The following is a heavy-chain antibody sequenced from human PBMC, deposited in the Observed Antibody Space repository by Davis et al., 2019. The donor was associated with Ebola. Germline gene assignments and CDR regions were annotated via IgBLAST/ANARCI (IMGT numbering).Heavy chain of an antibody. J-gene: IGHJ4*02. Sequence: GESLKISCAASGFTFSSYWMHWVRQTPGKGLMWVSRINNDGSGPSYADSVKGRFTISRDNAKNTVYLQMNSLRPEDTAVYFCARDLGGPDYWGQGTLVTVSS. CDR2: INNDGSGP. V-gene: IGHV3-74*01. CDR3: ARDLGGPDY. CDR1: GFTFSSYW.